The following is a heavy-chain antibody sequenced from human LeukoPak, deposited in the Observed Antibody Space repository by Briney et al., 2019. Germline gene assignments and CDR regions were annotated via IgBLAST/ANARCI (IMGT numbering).Heavy chain of an antibody. D-gene: IGHD3-10*01. CDR2: ISSSSSTI. Sequence: GGSLRLSCAASGFTFSSYSMNWVRQAPGKGLEWVSYISSSSSTIYYADSVKGRFTISRDNAKNSLYLQMNSLRAEDTAVYYCARDSGGSGSLIQDFDYWGQGTLVTVSS. CDR3: ARDSGGSGSLIQDFDY. CDR1: GFTFSSYS. J-gene: IGHJ4*02. V-gene: IGHV3-48*04.